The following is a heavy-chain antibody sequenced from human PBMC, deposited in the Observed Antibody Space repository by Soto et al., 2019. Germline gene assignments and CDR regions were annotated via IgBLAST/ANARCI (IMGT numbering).Heavy chain of an antibody. CDR2: IIPIFGTA. Sequence: SVKVSCKASGGTFSSYAISWVRQAPGQGLEWMGGIIPIFGTANYAQKFQGRVTITADESTSTAYMELSSLRSEDTAVYYCATSGDIVVVPAVLGDYYYGMDVWGQGTTVTVSS. V-gene: IGHV1-69*13. CDR3: ATSGDIVVVPAVLGDYYYGMDV. CDR1: GGTFSSYA. D-gene: IGHD2-2*01. J-gene: IGHJ6*02.